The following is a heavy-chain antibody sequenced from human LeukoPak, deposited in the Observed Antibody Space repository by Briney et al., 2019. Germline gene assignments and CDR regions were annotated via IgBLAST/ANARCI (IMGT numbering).Heavy chain of an antibody. CDR1: GFTFSSYW. V-gene: IGHV3-74*01. CDR2: IASDGSST. J-gene: IGHJ4*02. CDR3: ARGRPHGNDY. Sequence: GGSLRLSCAASGFTFSSYWMNWVRQAPGKGLVWVSRIASDGSSTTYADSVKGRFSVSRVNAKNTLYLQMNSLRVEDTAVYYCARGRPHGNDYWGQGTPVTVSS. D-gene: IGHD4-23*01.